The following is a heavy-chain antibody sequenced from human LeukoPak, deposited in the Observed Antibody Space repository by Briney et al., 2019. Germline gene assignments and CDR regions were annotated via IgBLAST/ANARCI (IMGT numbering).Heavy chain of an antibody. J-gene: IGHJ5*02. D-gene: IGHD3-10*01. CDR2: IYYKGSTNY. Sequence: KSSETLSLTCTVSGGSITSYYWNWIRQPPGKGLEWIGYIYYKGSTNYNYNPSLKSRLIISADTSKNQFSLKLSSVTAEDTAVYYCAIGSGSYYPWFDPWGQGTLVTVSS. CDR1: GGSITSYY. CDR3: AIGSGSYYPWFDP. V-gene: IGHV4-59*01.